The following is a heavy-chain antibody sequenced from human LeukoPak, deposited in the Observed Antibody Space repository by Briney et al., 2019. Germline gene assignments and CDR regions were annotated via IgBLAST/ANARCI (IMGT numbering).Heavy chain of an antibody. D-gene: IGHD2-15*01. Sequence: ASVKVSCMASVYTFSSYGISGVRQAPGQGLEGMGWVSAYAEDPNYVQKFQGRATMTTDTSTSTAYMELRSLRSDDTAVYYCARDCIGCHGFDYWGQGTLVTVS. CDR1: VYTFSSYG. J-gene: IGHJ4*02. CDR2: VSAYAEDP. V-gene: IGHV1-18*01. CDR3: ARDCIGCHGFDY.